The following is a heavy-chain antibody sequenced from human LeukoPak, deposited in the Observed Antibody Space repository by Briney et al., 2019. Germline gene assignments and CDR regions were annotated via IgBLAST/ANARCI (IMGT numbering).Heavy chain of an antibody. D-gene: IGHD3-16*01. CDR2: INHSGST. CDR1: GFTFSSYG. Sequence: GSLRLSCAASGFTFSSYGMSWIRQPPGKGLEWIGEINHSGSTNYNPSLKSRVTISVDTSKNQFSLKLSSVTAADTAVYYCARSWGFDAFDIWGQGTMVTVSS. J-gene: IGHJ3*02. V-gene: IGHV4-34*01. CDR3: ARSWGFDAFDI.